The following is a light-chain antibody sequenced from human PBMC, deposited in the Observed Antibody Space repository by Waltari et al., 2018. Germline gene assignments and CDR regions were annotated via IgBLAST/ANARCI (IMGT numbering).Light chain of an antibody. CDR3: QQRSNFIT. Sequence: EIVLTQSPATMSLSPGERATLSCRASQSVSSYLAWYQQKPGQAPRLSIYDASNRATGIPARFSGSGSGTDFTLTISSLEPEDFAVYYCQQRSNFITFGQGTRLEIK. V-gene: IGKV3-11*01. CDR2: DAS. CDR1: QSVSSY. J-gene: IGKJ5*01.